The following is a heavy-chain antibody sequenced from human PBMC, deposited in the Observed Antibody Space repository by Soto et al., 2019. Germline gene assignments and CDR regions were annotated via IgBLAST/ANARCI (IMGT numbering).Heavy chain of an antibody. CDR2: IIPIFGTA. J-gene: IGHJ3*02. CDR3: ATNTMGYCRDDAFDI. D-gene: IGHD2-8*01. V-gene: IGHV1-69*12. CDR1: GGTFSSYA. Sequence: QVQLVQSGAEVKKPGSSVKVSCKASGGTFSSYAISWVRQAPGQRLEWMGGIIPIFGTANYAQKFQGRVTITEVESTSTDDMELSSLRYEDTAVYYCATNTMGYCRDDAFDIWGQGTMVTVSS.